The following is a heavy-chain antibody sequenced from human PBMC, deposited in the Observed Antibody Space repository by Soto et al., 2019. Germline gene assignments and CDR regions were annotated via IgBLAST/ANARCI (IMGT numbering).Heavy chain of an antibody. D-gene: IGHD2-15*01. J-gene: IGHJ4*02. CDR2: ISESGAGT. V-gene: IGHV3-23*01. CDR3: ASGIAAYCSGGNCYWTDDY. Sequence: EVQLLESGGGLVQPGGSLRLSCAASGFTFGRHPRSWLRQAPGWGREWASSISESGAGTYYAVCVKGRFTMSRDNSTNILYLHMDSLRVEDGANYFCASGIAAYCSGGNCYWTDDYWGQGTVVTVSS. CDR1: GFTFGRHP.